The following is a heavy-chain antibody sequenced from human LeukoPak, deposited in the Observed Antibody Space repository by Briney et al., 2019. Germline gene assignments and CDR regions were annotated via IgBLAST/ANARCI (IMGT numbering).Heavy chain of an antibody. V-gene: IGHV3-11*01. CDR2: ISSSGNTI. CDR3: ASAVYYYDSSGYHY. CDR1: GFTFSDYY. D-gene: IGHD3-22*01. J-gene: IGHJ4*02. Sequence: GGSLRLSCAASGFTFSDYYMSWICQAPGKGLEWVSYISSSGNTIYYADSVKGRFTISRDNAKNSLYLQMNSLRAEDTAVYYCASAVYYYDSSGYHYWGQGTLVTVSS.